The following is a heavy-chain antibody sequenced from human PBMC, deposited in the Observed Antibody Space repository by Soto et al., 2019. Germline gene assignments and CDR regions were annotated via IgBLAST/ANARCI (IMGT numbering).Heavy chain of an antibody. D-gene: IGHD6-13*01. Sequence: QVQLVQSGAEVKKPGASVKVSCKASGYTFTSYGISWVRQAPGQGLEWMGWISAYNGNTNYAQKLQGRVTMTTDTSTSTAYMELRSLRSDDTAVYYCARDLRLAAAGTEGYYYYYGMDVWGQGTTVTVSS. CDR3: ARDLRLAAAGTEGYYYYYGMDV. V-gene: IGHV1-18*01. CDR1: GYTFTSYG. J-gene: IGHJ6*02. CDR2: ISAYNGNT.